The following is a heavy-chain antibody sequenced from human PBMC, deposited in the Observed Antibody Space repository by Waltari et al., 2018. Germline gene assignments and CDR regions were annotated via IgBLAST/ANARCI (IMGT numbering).Heavy chain of an antibody. CDR2: INHSGST. V-gene: IGHV4-34*01. D-gene: IGHD4-17*01. CDR3: VSSYHYGDRPFDY. J-gene: IGHJ4*02. Sequence: QVQLQQWGAGLLKPSETLSLTCAVYGGSFSGYYWSWIRQPPGKGLEWIGEINHSGSTNYNPSLKSRVTISVDTSKNQFSLKLSSVTAADTAVYYCVSSYHYGDRPFDYWGQGTLVTVSS. CDR1: GGSFSGYY.